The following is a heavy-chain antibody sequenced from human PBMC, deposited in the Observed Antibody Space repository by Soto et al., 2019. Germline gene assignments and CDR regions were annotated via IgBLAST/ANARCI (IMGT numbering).Heavy chain of an antibody. CDR2: IIPIFGTA. V-gene: IGHV1-69*05. J-gene: IGHJ6*02. CDR3: ATQGLPHSYSYGMDV. Sequence: QVQLVQSGAEVKKPGSSVKVSCKASGGTFSSYAISWVRQAPGQGLEWMGGIIPIFGTANYAQKFQGRVTXPXAXSXXTAYMELSSLRSEDTAVYYCATQGLPHSYSYGMDVWGQGTTVTVSS. CDR1: GGTFSSYA. D-gene: IGHD5-18*01.